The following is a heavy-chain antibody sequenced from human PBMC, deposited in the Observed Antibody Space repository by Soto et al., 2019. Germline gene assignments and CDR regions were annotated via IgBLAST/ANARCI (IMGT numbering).Heavy chain of an antibody. V-gene: IGHV3-33*05. CDR2: ISYDGSKE. D-gene: IGHD1-26*01. CDR1: GFTFSSYG. Sequence: QVQLVDSGGGVVQPGRSLRLSCAASGFTFSSYGMHWVRRAPGKGLEWVALISYDGSKEYYADSVRGQFTISRDNSKNTPYLQMNFLRVEDTAVYYCARDFTVGATYSGPYYYAMDVWGQGTTVIVSS. J-gene: IGHJ6*02. CDR3: ARDFTVGATYSGPYYYAMDV.